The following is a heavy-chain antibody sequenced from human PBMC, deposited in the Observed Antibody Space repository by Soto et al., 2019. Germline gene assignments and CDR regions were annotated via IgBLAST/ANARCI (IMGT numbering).Heavy chain of an antibody. D-gene: IGHD3-16*01. Sequence: SETLSLTCAAYGGSFSTYYWAWIRQPPGKGLEWIGETHHSGSTTYSPSLMSRVSISIDTSRNQFSLKLRAVTAADTGVYYCANRLGSFWGQGTLVTVSS. V-gene: IGHV4-34*01. CDR1: GGSFSTYY. CDR2: THHSGST. J-gene: IGHJ4*02. CDR3: ANRLGSF.